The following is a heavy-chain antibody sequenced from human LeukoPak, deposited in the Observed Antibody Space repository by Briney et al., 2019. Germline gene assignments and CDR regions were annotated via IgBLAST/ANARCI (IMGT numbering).Heavy chain of an antibody. D-gene: IGHD2-15*01. CDR1: GFTFSNFW. Sequence: GSLRLSCAASGFTFSNFWMNWVRQAPGKGLEWVANIKQDGSVKHYVDSVKGRFTISRDNTKNSLYLQMNSLRAEDTAVYYCARDRRDKDFDYWGQGTLVTVSS. CDR2: IKQDGSVK. J-gene: IGHJ4*02. V-gene: IGHV3-7*01. CDR3: ARDRRDKDFDY.